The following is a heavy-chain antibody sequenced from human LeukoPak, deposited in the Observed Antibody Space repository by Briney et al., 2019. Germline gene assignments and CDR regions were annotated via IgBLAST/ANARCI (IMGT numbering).Heavy chain of an antibody. CDR2: ISGSGGST. D-gene: IGHD1-26*01. V-gene: IGHV3-23*01. CDR1: GFTFSSYA. J-gene: IGHJ4*02. Sequence: PGGSLRLSCAASGFTFSSYAMSWVRQAPGKGLEWVSAISGSGGSTYYADSVKGRFTISRDNSKNTLYLQMNSPRAEDTAVYYCARVKGALGPGPFSSPGYWGQGTLVTVSS. CDR3: ARVKGALGPGPFSSPGY.